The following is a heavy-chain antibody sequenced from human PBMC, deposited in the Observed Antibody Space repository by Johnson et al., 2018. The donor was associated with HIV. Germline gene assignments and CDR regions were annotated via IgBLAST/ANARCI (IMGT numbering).Heavy chain of an antibody. V-gene: IGHV3-13*01. J-gene: IGHJ3*02. CDR3: AREGYCSGGSCYSNAFDI. CDR1: GFTFSSYY. CDR2: IGTAGDT. Sequence: VQLVESGGGLVQPGGSLRLSCAASGFTFSSYYMHWVRQATGKGLEWVSAIGTAGDTYYPGSVKGRFTISRENAKNSLYLQMNSLRAGDTAVYYCAREGYCSGGSCYSNAFDIWGQGTMVTVSS. D-gene: IGHD2-15*01.